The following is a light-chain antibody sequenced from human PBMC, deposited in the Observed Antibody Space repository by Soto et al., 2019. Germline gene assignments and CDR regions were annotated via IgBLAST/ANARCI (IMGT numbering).Light chain of an antibody. V-gene: IGKV1-5*03. J-gene: IGKJ1*01. Sequence: DIQMTQSPSTLSASVGDRVTITCWASQSISSWWAWYQQKPGKAPKLLIYKASSLESGVPSRFSGSGSGTEITLTISSLQPDDVATYYCQQYNSYSPWTFGQGTKVDIK. CDR3: QQYNSYSPWT. CDR2: KAS. CDR1: QSISSW.